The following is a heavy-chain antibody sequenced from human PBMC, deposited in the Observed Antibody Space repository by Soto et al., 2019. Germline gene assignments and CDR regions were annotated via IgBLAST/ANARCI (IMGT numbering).Heavy chain of an antibody. D-gene: IGHD2-21*02. J-gene: IGHJ4*02. Sequence: ASVKVSCKASGYTFTSYAMHWVRQAPGQRLEWMGWINAGNGNTKYSQKFQGRVTITRDTSASTAYMELSSLRSEDTAVYYCARGSLRRGDIDYWGQGTLVTVSS. CDR1: GYTFTSYA. CDR3: ARGSLRRGDIDY. V-gene: IGHV1-3*01. CDR2: INAGNGNT.